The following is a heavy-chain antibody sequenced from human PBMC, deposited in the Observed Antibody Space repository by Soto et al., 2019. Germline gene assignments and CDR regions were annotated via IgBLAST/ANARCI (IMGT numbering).Heavy chain of an antibody. D-gene: IGHD2-2*02. V-gene: IGHV3-21*01. CDR3: AREYTAWPLAYGLDV. CDR2: ISSRSDI. J-gene: IGHJ6*02. Sequence: GGSLRLSCVGCGFTFSTYSINWVRQAPGKGLEWVSSISSRSDIYYADSVKGRFTISRDNAKNSVSLQMNSLRAEDTAVYYCAREYTAWPLAYGLDVWGQGTTVTVSS. CDR1: GFTFSTYS.